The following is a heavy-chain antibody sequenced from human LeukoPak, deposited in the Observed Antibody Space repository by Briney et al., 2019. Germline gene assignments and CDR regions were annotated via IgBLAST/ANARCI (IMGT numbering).Heavy chain of an antibody. CDR1: GGTFSSYA. D-gene: IGHD5-12*01. CDR3: GRGPGYSGV. J-gene: IGHJ4*02. Sequence: SVKVSCKASGGTFSSYAISWVRQAPGQGLEWVGRIIPIPEIANYAQKFQGRVAITADRPTHTVFLELTNLTSDDTAVYYCGRGPGYSGVWGQGTLVTVSS. CDR2: IIPIPEIA. V-gene: IGHV1-69*04.